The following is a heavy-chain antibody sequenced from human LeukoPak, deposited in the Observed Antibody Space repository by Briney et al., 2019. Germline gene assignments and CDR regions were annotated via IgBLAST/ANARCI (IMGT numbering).Heavy chain of an antibody. J-gene: IGHJ4*02. CDR1: GGSISSSSYY. CDR3: ARHPEMATIKGFDY. Sequence: SETLSLTCTVSGGSISSSSYYWGWIRQPPGKGLEWIGSIYYSGSTYYNPSLKSRVTISVDTSKNQLSLKLSSVTAADTAVYYCARHPEMATIKGFDYWGQGTLVTVSS. V-gene: IGHV4-39*01. CDR2: IYYSGST. D-gene: IGHD5-24*01.